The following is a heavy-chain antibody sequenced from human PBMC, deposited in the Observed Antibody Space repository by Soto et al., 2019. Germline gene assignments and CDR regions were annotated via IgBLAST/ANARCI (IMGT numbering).Heavy chain of an antibody. CDR3: ALRSMAVVPEY. D-gene: IGHD3-22*01. Sequence: QVQLQESGPGLVKPSETLSLTCPVSGDSISSYYCMWIRQPPGKGLESIGYLYYGRSANYNPSLKSRVTLSVDTSTNQCSLTLSSMPAADTAVYYCALRSMAVVPEYWGQGTLVTVSS. CDR2: LYYGRSA. CDR1: GDSISSYY. J-gene: IGHJ4*02. V-gene: IGHV4-59*01.